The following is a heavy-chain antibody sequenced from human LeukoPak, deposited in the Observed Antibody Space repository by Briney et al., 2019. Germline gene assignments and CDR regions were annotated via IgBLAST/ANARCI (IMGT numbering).Heavy chain of an antibody. CDR3: ARGQWPDY. CDR2: ISSSSSYI. J-gene: IGHJ4*02. D-gene: IGHD6-19*01. V-gene: IGHV3-21*01. Sequence: PGGSLRLSCAASGSTFSTYTMNWVRQAPGRGLEWVSSISSSSSYIAYSDSVKGRFTISRDNAKNSLYLQMNSLRAEDTAVFYCARGQWPDYWGQGTLLIVSS. CDR1: GSTFSTYT.